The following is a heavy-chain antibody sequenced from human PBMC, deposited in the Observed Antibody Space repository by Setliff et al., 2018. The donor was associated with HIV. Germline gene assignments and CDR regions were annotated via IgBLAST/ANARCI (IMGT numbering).Heavy chain of an antibody. CDR1: GASVSSGGHY. J-gene: IGHJ4*02. CDR3: ARSSYYGSGSYTDY. V-gene: IGHV4-31*03. D-gene: IGHD3-10*01. CDR2: IYYSENT. Sequence: PSETLSLTCTVSGASVSSGGHYWSWIRQHPEKGLEWIGYIYYSENTYYNPSLKSRVSISVDTSKNQFSLRLRSVTAADTAVYYCARSSYYGSGSYTDYWGQGTLVTVSS.